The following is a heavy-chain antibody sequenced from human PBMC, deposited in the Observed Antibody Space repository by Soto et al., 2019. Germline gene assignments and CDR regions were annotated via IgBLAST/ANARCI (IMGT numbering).Heavy chain of an antibody. CDR3: ARMPLYSGSYYYYYYGMDV. D-gene: IGHD1-26*01. J-gene: IGHJ6*02. Sequence: GASVKVSCKASGGTFSSYAISWVRQAPGQGLEWMGGIIPIFGTANYAQKFQGRVTITADESTSTAYMELSSLRSEDTAVYYCARMPLYSGSYYYYYYGMDVWGQGTTVTVSS. CDR1: GGTFSSYA. V-gene: IGHV1-69*13. CDR2: IIPIFGTA.